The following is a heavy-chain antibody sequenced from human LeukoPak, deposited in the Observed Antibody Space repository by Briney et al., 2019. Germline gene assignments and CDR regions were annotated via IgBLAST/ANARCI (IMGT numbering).Heavy chain of an antibody. D-gene: IGHD1-26*01. Sequence: ASVKVSCKASGGTFSSYAISWVRQAPGQGLEWMGRIIPILGIANYAQKFQGRVTITEDKSTSTAYMELSSLRSEDTAVYYCARDRSGSYYWFDYWGQGTLVTVSS. CDR2: IIPILGIA. J-gene: IGHJ4*02. CDR1: GGTFSSYA. CDR3: ARDRSGSYYWFDY. V-gene: IGHV1-69*04.